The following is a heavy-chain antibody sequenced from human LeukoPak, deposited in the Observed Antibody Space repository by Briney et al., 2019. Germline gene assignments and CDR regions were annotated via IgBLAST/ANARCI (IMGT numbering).Heavy chain of an antibody. V-gene: IGHV1-69*02. CDR2: IIPILGIA. CDR3: ARFDSSGYYYEAFDI. J-gene: IGHJ3*02. Sequence: SVKVSCKASGGTFSSYTISWVRQAPGLGLEWMGRIIPILGIANYAQKFQGRVTITADKSTSTAYMELSSLRSEDTAVYYCARFDSSGYYYEAFDIWGQGTMVTVSS. CDR1: GGTFSSYT. D-gene: IGHD3-22*01.